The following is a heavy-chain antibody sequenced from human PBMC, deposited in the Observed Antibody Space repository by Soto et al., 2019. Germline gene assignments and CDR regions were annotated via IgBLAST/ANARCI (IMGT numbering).Heavy chain of an antibody. J-gene: IGHJ4*02. V-gene: IGHV2-5*02. CDR1: GFSLNTSGVG. Sequence: QITLKESGPTLVKPTQTLTLTCTFSGFSLNTSGVGVGWVRQPPGKALEWLALIYWAGAQRYSPSLESRLTTTKDTFENQVVLTMTNMDPVDKATYFSAHKAPHTSRLHHFDSWGQGTLVTVSS. CDR2: IYWAGAQ. D-gene: IGHD2-15*01. CDR3: AHKAPHTSRLHHFDS.